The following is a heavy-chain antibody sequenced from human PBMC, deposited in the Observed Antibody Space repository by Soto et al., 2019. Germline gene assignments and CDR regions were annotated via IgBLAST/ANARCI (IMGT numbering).Heavy chain of an antibody. V-gene: IGHV4-31*03. CDR3: ARANHYDSSGYYLSASFDI. CDR2: IYYSGST. D-gene: IGHD3-22*01. J-gene: IGHJ3*02. CDR1: GGSISSGGYY. Sequence: QVQLQESGPGLVKPSETLSLTCTVSGGSISSGGYYWSWIRQHPGKGLEWIGYIYYSGSTYYNPSLKSRVTIPVDTSKNQFSLKLSSVTAADTAVYYCARANHYDSSGYYLSASFDIWGQGTMVTVSS.